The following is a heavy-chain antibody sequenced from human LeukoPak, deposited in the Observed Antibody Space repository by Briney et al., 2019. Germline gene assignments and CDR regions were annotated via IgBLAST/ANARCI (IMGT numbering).Heavy chain of an antibody. Sequence: ASVKVSCKASGYTFTSYYMHWVRQAPGQGLEWMGIINPSGGSTSYAQKFQGRVTMTRDTSTSTVYMELSSLRSEDTAVYYCTRLPTPLGDYGAYHYYYMDVWGKGTTVTVSS. CDR1: GYTFTSYY. V-gene: IGHV1-46*03. D-gene: IGHD4-17*01. CDR3: TRLPTPLGDYGAYHYYYMDV. CDR2: INPSGGST. J-gene: IGHJ6*03.